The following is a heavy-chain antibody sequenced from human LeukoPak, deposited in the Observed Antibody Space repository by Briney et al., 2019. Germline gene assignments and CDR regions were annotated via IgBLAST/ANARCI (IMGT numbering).Heavy chain of an antibody. J-gene: IGHJ5*02. CDR3: AKDSSQRSNCFDP. Sequence: PSETLPLTCIVSGDSISSYYWPWIRQPAGKGLEWIGRMSPSGGTNYNPSLGSRVTMSVDASKNHLFLTLSFVTAADTAVYYCAKDSSQRSNCFDPWGQGTLVTASS. CDR2: MSPSGGT. V-gene: IGHV4-4*07. CDR1: GDSISSYY. D-gene: IGHD2-2*01.